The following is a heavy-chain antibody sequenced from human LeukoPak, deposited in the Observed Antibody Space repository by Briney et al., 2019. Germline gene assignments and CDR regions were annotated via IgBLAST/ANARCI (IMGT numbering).Heavy chain of an antibody. V-gene: IGHV3-23*01. J-gene: IGHJ3*01. Sequence: SGGSLRLSCAASGFTFSSSAMTWVRQSPGKGLEWVSSIRGGGAATGYADSVRGRFTIFRDNSKNTLYLQMNSLRAEDSAVYFCGRDPNGDYVGAFEFWGQGTLVTVSS. CDR3: GRDPNGDYVGAFEF. CDR1: GFTFSSSA. D-gene: IGHD4-17*01. CDR2: IRGGGAAT.